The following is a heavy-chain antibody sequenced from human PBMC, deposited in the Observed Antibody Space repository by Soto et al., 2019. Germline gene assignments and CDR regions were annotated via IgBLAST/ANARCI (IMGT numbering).Heavy chain of an antibody. V-gene: IGHV3-30-3*01. CDR3: ARELLAMPQMEDGMDV. CDR2: ISYDGSNK. Sequence: GGSLRLSCAASGFTFSSYAMHWVRQAPGKGLEWVAVISYDGSNKYYADSVKGRFTISRDNSKNTLYLQMNSLRAEDTAVYYCARELLAMPQMEDGMDVWGQGTTVTVSS. J-gene: IGHJ6*02. D-gene: IGHD2-2*01. CDR1: GFTFSSYA.